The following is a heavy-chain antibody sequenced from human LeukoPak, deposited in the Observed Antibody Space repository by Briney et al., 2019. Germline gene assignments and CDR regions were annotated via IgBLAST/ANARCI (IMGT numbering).Heavy chain of an antibody. CDR1: GYTFTGYY. J-gene: IGHJ3*02. D-gene: IGHD2-2*02. CDR2: INPNSGGT. CDR3: ASDWGLSQLEYCSNTNCYMGAFDI. V-gene: IGHV1-2*02. Sequence: ASVKVSCKASGYTFTGYYMHWVRQAPGQGLEWMGWINPNSGGTNYAQKFQGRVTMTRDTSISTAYMELSRLRSDDAAVYYCASDWGLSQLEYCSNTNCYMGAFDIWGQGTMVTVSS.